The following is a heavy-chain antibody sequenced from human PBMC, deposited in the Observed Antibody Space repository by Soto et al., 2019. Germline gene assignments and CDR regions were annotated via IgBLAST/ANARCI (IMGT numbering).Heavy chain of an antibody. Sequence: SETLSLTCSVSCGSMSSSQYSLCCIRQPPGEGLEWIGTFYYSESTYYNPSLESRVTISVDTSKNQFSLKVTSVTVADTAVYYCARLGGYCSSSSCYGYYGMDVWGQGTTVT. J-gene: IGHJ6*02. CDR3: ARLGGYCSSSSCYGYYGMDV. D-gene: IGHD2-2*01. CDR1: CGSMSSSQYS. CDR2: FYYSEST. V-gene: IGHV4-39*01.